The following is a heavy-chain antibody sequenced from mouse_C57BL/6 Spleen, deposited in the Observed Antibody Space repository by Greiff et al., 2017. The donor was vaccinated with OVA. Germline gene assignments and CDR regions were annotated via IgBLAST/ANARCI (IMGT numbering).Heavy chain of an antibody. V-gene: IGHV7-3*01. Sequence: EVQLVESGGGLVQPGGSLSLSCAASGFTFTDYYMSWVRQPPGKALEWLGFIRNKANGYTTEYSASVKGRFTISRDNSQIILYLQMNALRAEDSATYYCARYAGYWYFDVWGTGTTVTVSS. CDR3: ARYAGYWYFDV. CDR1: GFTFTDYY. J-gene: IGHJ1*03. CDR2: IRNKANGYTT.